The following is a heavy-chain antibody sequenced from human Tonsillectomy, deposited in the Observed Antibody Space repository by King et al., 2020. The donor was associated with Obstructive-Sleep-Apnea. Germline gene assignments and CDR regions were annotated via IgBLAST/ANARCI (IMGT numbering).Heavy chain of an antibody. D-gene: IGHD3-22*01. Sequence: HVQLQESGPGLVKPSETLSLTCTVSGGSISTYYWSWIRQPPGKGLEWIGYIYYSGSTNYNPSLKSRVTMSVDTSKNQFSLNPSSVTAADTAFFYCARGGYYYFDYWGPGTLATVSS. CDR3: ARGGYYYFDY. V-gene: IGHV4-59*08. CDR2: IYYSGST. CDR1: GGSISTYY. J-gene: IGHJ4*02.